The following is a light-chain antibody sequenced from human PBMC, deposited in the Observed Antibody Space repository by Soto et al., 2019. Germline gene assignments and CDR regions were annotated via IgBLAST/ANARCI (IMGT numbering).Light chain of an antibody. J-gene: IGKJ1*01. V-gene: IGKV3-15*01. CDR1: QSVSSN. CDR2: GAS. CDR3: QQYNNWPWT. Sequence: EIVMTQSPATLSVSPGERGTFSCRASQSVSSNLAWYQQRPGQAPRLLIYGASTRATGIPARFSGSGSGTEFTLTISSLQPEDFAVYYCQQYNNWPWTFGQGTKVEIK.